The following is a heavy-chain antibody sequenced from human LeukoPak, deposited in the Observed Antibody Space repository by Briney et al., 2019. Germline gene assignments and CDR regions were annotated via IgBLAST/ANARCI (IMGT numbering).Heavy chain of an antibody. J-gene: IGHJ5*02. V-gene: IGHV4-59*08. CDR2: VYYSGST. D-gene: IGHD3-22*01. CDR1: GGSIRNYY. CDR3: ARHSMMASYNWFDP. Sequence: PSETLSLTCTVSGGSIRNYYWSWIRQPPGKGLEWIGYVYYSGSTDYNPSLKSRVAISVDPSKNHFSLSLSSVTAADTAVYHCARHSMMASYNWFDPWGQGTQVTVSS.